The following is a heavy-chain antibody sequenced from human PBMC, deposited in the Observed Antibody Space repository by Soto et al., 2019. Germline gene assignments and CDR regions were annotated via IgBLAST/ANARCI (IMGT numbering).Heavy chain of an antibody. D-gene: IGHD6-13*01. Sequence: PRGSMRLSCSASGFTFSSYAMHWVRQAPGKGLEWVAVISYDGSNKYYADSVKGRFTISRDNSKNTLYLQMNSLRAEDTAVYYCARDIAAAGTQDYYYGMDVWGQGTTVTVSS. CDR2: ISYDGSNK. J-gene: IGHJ6*02. CDR1: GFTFSSYA. V-gene: IGHV3-30-3*01. CDR3: ARDIAAAGTQDYYYGMDV.